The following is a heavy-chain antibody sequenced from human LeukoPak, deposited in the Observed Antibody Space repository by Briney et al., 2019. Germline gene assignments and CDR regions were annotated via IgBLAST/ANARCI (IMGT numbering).Heavy chain of an antibody. V-gene: IGHV1-69*13. D-gene: IGHD2-15*01. CDR2: IIPIFGTA. CDR1: GGTFSSYA. Sequence: SVKVSCKASGGTFSSYAISWVRQAPGQGLEWMGGIIPIFGTANYAQKFQGRVTITADESTSTAYMELSSLRSDDTAVYYCARDGRLAYYYGMDVWGQGTTVTVSS. J-gene: IGHJ6*02. CDR3: ARDGRLAYYYGMDV.